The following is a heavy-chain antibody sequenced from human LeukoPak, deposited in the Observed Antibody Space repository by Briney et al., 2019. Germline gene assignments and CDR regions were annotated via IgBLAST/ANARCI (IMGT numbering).Heavy chain of an antibody. CDR1: GFTFSSYS. J-gene: IGHJ4*02. CDR3: ARDDRIAVAGYYFDY. CDR2: ISSSSSTI. Sequence: GGSLRLSCAASGFTFSSYSMNWVRQAPGKGLEWVSYISSSSSTIYYADSVKGRFTISRDNAMNSLYLQMNSLRAEDTAVYYCARDDRIAVAGYYFDYWGQGTLVTVSS. V-gene: IGHV3-48*01. D-gene: IGHD6-19*01.